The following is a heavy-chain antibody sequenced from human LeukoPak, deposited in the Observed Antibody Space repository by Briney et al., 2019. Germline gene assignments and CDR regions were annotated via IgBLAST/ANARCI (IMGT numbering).Heavy chain of an antibody. CDR2: IYTSGST. Sequence: SQTLSLTCTVSGGSISSGSYYWSWIRQPAGKGLEWIGRIYTSGSTNYNPSLKSRVTISVDTSKNQFSLKLSSVTAADTAVYYCARLWPPYYYDSSGYHSTDYSGQGTLVTVSS. V-gene: IGHV4-61*02. D-gene: IGHD3-22*01. CDR3: ARLWPPYYYDSSGYHSTDY. CDR1: GGSISSGSYY. J-gene: IGHJ4*02.